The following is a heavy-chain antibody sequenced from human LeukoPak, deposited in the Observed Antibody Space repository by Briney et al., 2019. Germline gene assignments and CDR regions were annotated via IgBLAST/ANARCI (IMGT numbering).Heavy chain of an antibody. Sequence: PSETLSLTCTVSGYSISSGYYWGWIRQPPGKGLEWIGSIYHSGSTYYNPSLKSRVTISVDTSKNQFSLKLSSVTAADTAVYYCARVSGYSYGNYYYYYMDVWGKGTTVTVSS. CDR1: GYSISSGYY. CDR2: IYHSGST. V-gene: IGHV4-38-2*02. CDR3: ARVSGYSYGNYYYYYMDV. J-gene: IGHJ6*03. D-gene: IGHD5-18*01.